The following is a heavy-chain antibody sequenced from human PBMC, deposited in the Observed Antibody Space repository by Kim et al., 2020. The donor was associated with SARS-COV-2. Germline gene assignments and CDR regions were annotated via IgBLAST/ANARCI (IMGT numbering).Heavy chain of an antibody. CDR3: ASRGGVTTSLLADWFDP. CDR1: GGTFSSYA. J-gene: IGHJ5*02. V-gene: IGHV1-69*13. D-gene: IGHD4-17*01. Sequence: SVKVSCKASGGTFSSYAISWVRQAPGQGLEWMGGIIPIFGTANYAQKFQGRVTITADESTSTAYMELSSLRSEDTAVYYCASRGGVTTSLLADWFDPWGQGTLVTVSS. CDR2: IIPIFGTA.